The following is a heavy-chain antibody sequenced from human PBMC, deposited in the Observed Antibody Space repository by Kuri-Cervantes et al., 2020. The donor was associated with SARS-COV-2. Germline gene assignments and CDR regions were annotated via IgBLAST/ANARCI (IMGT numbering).Heavy chain of an antibody. CDR2: IYHSGST. CDR3: ASGPGILWFGDDY. CDR1: GGSISSGGYY. J-gene: IGHJ4*02. D-gene: IGHD3-10*01. Sequence: SETLSLTCTVSGGSISSGGYYWSWIRQPPGKGLEWIGYIYHSGSTYYNPSLKSRVTISVDRSKNQFSLKLSSVTAADTAVYYCASGPGILWFGDDYWGQGTLVTVSS. V-gene: IGHV4-30-2*01.